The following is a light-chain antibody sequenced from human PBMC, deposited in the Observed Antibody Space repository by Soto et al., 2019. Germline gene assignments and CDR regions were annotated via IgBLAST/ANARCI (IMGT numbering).Light chain of an antibody. CDR3: HSYARSTLV. CDR2: EGT. J-gene: IGLJ3*02. CDR1: SSEFGTYSV. Sequence: QYALTQSASVSGSPGQSITISCTGTSSEFGTYSVVSWYQQHPGKAPKLLIYEGTKRPSGVSNRCSASESGNTASLTISGLQAEDEAVYYCHSYARSTLVFGGGTKVTVL. V-gene: IGLV2-23*01.